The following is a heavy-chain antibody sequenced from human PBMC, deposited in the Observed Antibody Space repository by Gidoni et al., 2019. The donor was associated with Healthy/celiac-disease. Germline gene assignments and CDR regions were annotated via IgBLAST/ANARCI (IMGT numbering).Heavy chain of an antibody. D-gene: IGHD3-22*01. Sequence: QLQLQESGPGPVKPSETLSLTCTVSGGSISSSSYYWGWIRLPPGKGLEWSGSIYYCGSTYYNPSLKSRVTISVDTSKNQFSLKLSSVTAADTAVYYCARPYDSSGYYTYWGQGTLVTVSS. CDR1: GGSISSSSYY. CDR3: ARPYDSSGYYTY. CDR2: IYYCGST. V-gene: IGHV4-39*01. J-gene: IGHJ4*02.